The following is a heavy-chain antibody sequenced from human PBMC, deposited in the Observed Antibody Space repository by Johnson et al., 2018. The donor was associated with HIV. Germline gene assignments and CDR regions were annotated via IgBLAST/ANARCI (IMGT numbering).Heavy chain of an antibody. J-gene: IGHJ3*01. CDR1: GFTFSNAW. CDR2: IKSKTDGGTT. Sequence: EVQLVESGGGLVKPGGSLRLSCAASGFTFSNAWMSWVRQAPGKGLEWVGRIKSKTDGGTTDYAAPVKGRFTISRDDSKNTLYLQMNSLKTEDTAVYYCARPNQLLFYPDAFDFWGQGTMVTVSS. CDR3: ARPNQLLFYPDAFDF. V-gene: IGHV3-15*01. D-gene: IGHD2-2*01.